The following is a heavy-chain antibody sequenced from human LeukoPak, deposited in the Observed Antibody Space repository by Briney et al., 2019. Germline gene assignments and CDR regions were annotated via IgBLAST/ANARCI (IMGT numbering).Heavy chain of an antibody. CDR1: GFTFSNYD. CDR2: ISDSGGST. Sequence: GGSLRLSCAASGFTFSNYDMSWVRQAPGKGLEWVSSISDSGGSTYYADSVKGRFTISRDNSKNTLYLQMTNLRAADTAVYYCAKDLSRAVAADWFDPWGQGSLVTVSS. V-gene: IGHV3-23*01. CDR3: AKDLSRAVAADWFDP. J-gene: IGHJ5*02. D-gene: IGHD6-19*01.